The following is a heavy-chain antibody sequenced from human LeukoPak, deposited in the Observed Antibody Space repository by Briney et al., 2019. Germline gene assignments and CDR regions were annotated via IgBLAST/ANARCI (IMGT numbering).Heavy chain of an antibody. V-gene: IGHV3-23*01. CDR1: GFTFSSYA. D-gene: IGHD6-13*01. CDR2: ISGSGGST. CDR3: AKGYRRSSWLPGGLFDY. J-gene: IGHJ4*02. Sequence: PGGSLRLSCAASGFTFSSYAMSWVRQAPGKGLEWVSAISGSGGSTYYADSVKGRFTISRDNAKNSLYLQMNSLRAEDTALYYCAKGYRRSSWLPGGLFDYWGQGTLVTVSS.